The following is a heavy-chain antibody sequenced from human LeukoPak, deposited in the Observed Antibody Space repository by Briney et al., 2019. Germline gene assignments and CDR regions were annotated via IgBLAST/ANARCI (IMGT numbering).Heavy chain of an antibody. CDR3: VRGTGY. J-gene: IGHJ4*02. V-gene: IGHV3-64D*06. Sequence: GGSLRLSCSVSGFTFSTYVMHWVRQAPGKGLEYVSAISSNGDNTYYADSVKGRFTISRDNSTNTLYLQMSSLRPDDTAVYFCVRGTGYWGQGTLVTVSS. CDR2: ISSNGDNT. CDR1: GFTFSTYV.